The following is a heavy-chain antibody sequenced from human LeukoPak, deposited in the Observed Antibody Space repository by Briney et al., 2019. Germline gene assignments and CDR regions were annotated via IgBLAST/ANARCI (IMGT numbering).Heavy chain of an antibody. D-gene: IGHD2-2*01. V-gene: IGHV4-59*01. Sequence: SETLSLTCTVSGGSISNYYWSWIRQPPGKGLEWIGYIYYSGSTNYNPSLKSRVTISVDTSKTQFSLKVSSVTAADTAVYYCARRLGYCSSTSCPFDYWGQGTLVTVSS. CDR3: ARRLGYCSSTSCPFDY. J-gene: IGHJ4*02. CDR1: GGSISNYY. CDR2: IYYSGST.